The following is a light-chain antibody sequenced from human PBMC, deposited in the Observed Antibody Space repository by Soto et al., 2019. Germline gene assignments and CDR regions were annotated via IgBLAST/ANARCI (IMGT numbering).Light chain of an antibody. J-gene: IGKJ4*01. CDR1: QSVSSSH. V-gene: IGKV3-20*01. Sequence: EIVLTQSPGTLSLSPGERATLSCRASQSVSSSHLAWYQQKPRQAPRLLFYGASTRATGIPDRFSGSGSGTNFTLTISRLEQEDFVVYYCQQYGSSPPLTFGGGTKVDIK. CDR3: QQYGSSPPLT. CDR2: GAS.